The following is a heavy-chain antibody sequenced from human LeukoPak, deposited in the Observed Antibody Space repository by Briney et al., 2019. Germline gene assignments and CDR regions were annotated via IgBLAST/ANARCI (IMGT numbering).Heavy chain of an antibody. Sequence: GGSLKISCKSSGFIFTTNWISWIRQVPGKALEWMGRIDPSDSETNYSPSFQGHVTISVDKSISTAYLQWSSLKASDTAMYYCARRAGSSGKFDPWGQGTLVIVSS. D-gene: IGHD6-19*01. CDR1: GFIFTTNW. CDR2: IDPSDSET. V-gene: IGHV5-10-1*01. J-gene: IGHJ5*02. CDR3: ARRAGSSGKFDP.